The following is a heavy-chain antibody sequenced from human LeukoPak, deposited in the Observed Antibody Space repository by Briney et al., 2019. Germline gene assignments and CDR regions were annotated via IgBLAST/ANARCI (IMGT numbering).Heavy chain of an antibody. CDR3: ARVGYCSGGSCYSGGGGLDY. V-gene: IGHV3-21*01. D-gene: IGHD2-15*01. CDR1: GFTFSSYE. Sequence: PGGSLRLSCAASGFTFSSYEMNWVRQAPGKGLEWVSSISSSGSYIYYADSVKGRFTISRDNAKNSLYLQMNSLRAEDTAVYYCARVGYCSGGSCYSGGGGLDYWGQGTLVTVSS. J-gene: IGHJ4*02. CDR2: ISSSGSYI.